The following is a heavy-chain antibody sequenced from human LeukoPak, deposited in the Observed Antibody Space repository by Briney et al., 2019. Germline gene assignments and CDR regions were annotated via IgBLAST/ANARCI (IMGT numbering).Heavy chain of an antibody. V-gene: IGHV4-59*02. D-gene: IGHD6-13*01. J-gene: IGHJ4*02. Sequence: SETLSLTCTVSGGSVSGYYWSWLRQPPGKGLEWIAYISHSGNTNYNPSLKSRVTISKDTSKNQFSLKLNSVTAADTAVYHCARGARWYEYWAQGTLVTVSS. CDR2: ISHSGNT. CDR3: ARGARWYEY. CDR1: GGSVSGYY.